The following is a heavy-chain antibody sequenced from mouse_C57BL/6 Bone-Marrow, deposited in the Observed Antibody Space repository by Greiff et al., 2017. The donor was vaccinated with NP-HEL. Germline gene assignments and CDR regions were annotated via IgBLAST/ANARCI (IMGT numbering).Heavy chain of an antibody. J-gene: IGHJ3*01. Sequence: VQLQQSGAELVRPGASVKLSCTASGFNIKDDYMHWVKQRPEQGLEWIGWIDPENCDTEYASKFQGKATITADTSSNTANLQLSSLTSEDTAVYYCTTGYYVLAYWGQGTLVTVSA. D-gene: IGHD2-3*01. CDR1: GFNIKDDY. CDR3: TTGYYVLAY. V-gene: IGHV14-4*01. CDR2: IDPENCDT.